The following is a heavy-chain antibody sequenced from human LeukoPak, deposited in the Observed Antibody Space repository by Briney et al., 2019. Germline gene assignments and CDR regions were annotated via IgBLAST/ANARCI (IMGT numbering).Heavy chain of an antibody. CDR1: GFTLSSYD. J-gene: IGHJ4*02. CDR2: IRYDGSNK. D-gene: IGHD5-18*01. V-gene: IGHV3-30*02. CDR3: AKERDTAMVTIDY. Sequence: GGSLRLSCAASGFTLSSYDMHWVRQAPGKGLEWVAFIRYDGSNKYYADSVKGRFTISRDNSKNTLYLQMNSLRAEDTAVYYCAKERDTAMVTIDYWGQGTLVTVSS.